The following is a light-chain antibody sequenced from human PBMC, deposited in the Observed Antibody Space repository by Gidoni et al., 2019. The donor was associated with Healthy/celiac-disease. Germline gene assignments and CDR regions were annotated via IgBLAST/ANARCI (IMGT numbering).Light chain of an antibody. V-gene: IGKV4-1*01. J-gene: IGKJ4*01. CDR3: QQYYSTPPSLT. Sequence: DIVMTQSPDSLAVSLGERATINCKSSQSVLYSSNNKNYLAWYQQKPGQPPKLLIYWASTRESGVPERFSGSGSGTDFTLTISSLQAEDVAVYYCQQYYSTPPSLTFXGXTKVEIK. CDR2: WAS. CDR1: QSVLYSSNNKNY.